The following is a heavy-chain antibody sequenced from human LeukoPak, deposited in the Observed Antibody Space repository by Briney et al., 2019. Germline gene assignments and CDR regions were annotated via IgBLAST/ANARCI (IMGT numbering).Heavy chain of an antibody. CDR3: AKTTVGYSSGRYPGWPADC. D-gene: IGHD6-19*01. CDR2: ICGSGGCT. V-gene: IGHV3-23*01. Sequence: GGSLRLSCAASGFTFNTYAIYWVRQAPGKGLEWVSAICGSGGCTYYADSVKGRFTISRDNSENTVYLQMNSLTADDTAVYYCAKTTVGYSSGRYPGWPADCWGQGTLVTVSS. CDR1: GFTFNTYA. J-gene: IGHJ4*02.